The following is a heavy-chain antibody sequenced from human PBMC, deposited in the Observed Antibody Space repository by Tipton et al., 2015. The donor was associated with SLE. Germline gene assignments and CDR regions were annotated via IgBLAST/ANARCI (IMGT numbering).Heavy chain of an antibody. J-gene: IGHJ6*03. D-gene: IGHD6-13*01. V-gene: IGHV4-34*01. CDR1: GGSFSGYY. CDR2: INHSGST. Sequence: TLSLTCAVYGGSFSGYYWSWIRQPPGKGLEWIGEINHSGSTNYNPSLKSRVTISVDTSKNQFSLKLSSVIAADTAVYYCARRGDYSSSWYVGYYYYMDVWGKGTTVTVSS. CDR3: ARRGDYSSSWYVGYYYYMDV.